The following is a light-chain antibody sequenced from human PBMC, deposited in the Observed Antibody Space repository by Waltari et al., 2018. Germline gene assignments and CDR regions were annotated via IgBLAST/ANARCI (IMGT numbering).Light chain of an antibody. CDR3: CSQASDAVVI. J-gene: IGLJ2*01. V-gene: IGLV2-23*02. Sequence: QSALTHPASVSGSPGQSITISCTGTTSDVGSHDPVSWYQQHPGKAPKVMIYDVNKRPSGVSDRFSGSKSGNTASLTISGLQAEDEADYYCCSQASDAVVIFGGGTKLTVL. CDR2: DVN. CDR1: TSDVGSHDP.